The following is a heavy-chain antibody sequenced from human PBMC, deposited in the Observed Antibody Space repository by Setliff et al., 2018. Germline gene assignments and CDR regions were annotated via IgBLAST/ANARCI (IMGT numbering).Heavy chain of an antibody. J-gene: IGHJ6*04. CDR2: VYYSGAA. CDR3: ARMSGFLYIDV. D-gene: IGHD3-3*01. Sequence: SETLSLTCTVSGGSFSTYYWSWIRQAPGKGLEWIGHVYYSGAANYNPSLKSRVTISVDTSKNQFSLQLSSVTAADTAVYYCARMSGFLYIDVWGKGTTVTVSS. V-gene: IGHV4-59*08. CDR1: GGSFSTYY.